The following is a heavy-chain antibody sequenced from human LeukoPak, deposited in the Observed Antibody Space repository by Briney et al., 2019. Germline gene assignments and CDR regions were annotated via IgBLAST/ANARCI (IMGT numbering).Heavy chain of an antibody. CDR2: ISAYNGNT. J-gene: IGHJ6*02. Sequence: ASVKVSCKASGYTFTSYGISWVRQAPGQGLKWMGWISAYNGNTNYAQKLQGRVTMTTDTSTSTAYMELRSLRSDDTAVYYCARVLGARYYYYYGMDVWGQGTTVTVSS. V-gene: IGHV1-18*01. CDR3: ARVLGARYYYYYGMDV. CDR1: GYTFTSYG. D-gene: IGHD4-17*01.